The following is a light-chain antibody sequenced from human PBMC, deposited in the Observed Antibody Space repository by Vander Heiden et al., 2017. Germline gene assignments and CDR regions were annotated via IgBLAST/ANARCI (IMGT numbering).Light chain of an antibody. V-gene: IGKV1-9*01. Sequence: DIQLTQSPSFLSASVGDRVTITCRASQDISNKLAWYQKKPGKAPKVLLYDASALQSGVPARFSGSGSGTEFALTINSLQPEDFASYSCQQFKSYPLTFGPGTKVDIK. J-gene: IGKJ3*01. CDR2: DAS. CDR3: QQFKSYPLT. CDR1: QDISNK.